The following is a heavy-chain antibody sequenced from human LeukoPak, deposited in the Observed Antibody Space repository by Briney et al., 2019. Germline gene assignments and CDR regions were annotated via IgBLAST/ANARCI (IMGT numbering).Heavy chain of an antibody. CDR3: ARNYYGSGSSETNWFDP. V-gene: IGHV4-4*07. CDR1: GGSISSYY. D-gene: IGHD3-10*01. J-gene: IGHJ5*02. CDR2: IYTSGST. Sequence: PSETLSLTCTVSGGSISSYYWSWIRQPAGEGLEWIGRIYTSGSTNYNPSLKSRVTMSVDTSKNQFSLKLSSVTAADTAVYYCARNYYGSGSSETNWFDPWGQGTLVTVSS.